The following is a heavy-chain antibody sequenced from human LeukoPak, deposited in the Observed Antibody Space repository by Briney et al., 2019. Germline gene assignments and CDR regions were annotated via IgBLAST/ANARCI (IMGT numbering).Heavy chain of an antibody. J-gene: IGHJ4*02. D-gene: IGHD3-10*01. Sequence: YWGWIRQPPGKGLEWIGSIYYSGSTYYNPSLKSRVSISVDTSKNQFSLKLSSVTAADTAVYYCARDARVQKWFGELLKTTTYYFDYWGQGTLVTVSS. CDR2: IYYSGST. CDR3: ARDARVQKWFGELLKTTTYYFDY. CDR1: Y. V-gene: IGHV4-39*07.